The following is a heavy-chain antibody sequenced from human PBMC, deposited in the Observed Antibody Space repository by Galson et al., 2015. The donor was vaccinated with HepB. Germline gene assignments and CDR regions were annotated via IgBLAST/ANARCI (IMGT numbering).Heavy chain of an antibody. Sequence: SLRLSGAASGFTFSSYAMHGVRQAPGKGLECVAVISYDGSNKYYADSVKGRFTISRDNSKNTLYLQMNSLRAEDTVVYYCARDRGIFWFPSAFDIWGQGTMVIVSS. CDR1: GFTFSSYA. CDR2: ISYDGSNK. J-gene: IGHJ3*02. CDR3: ARDRGIFWFPSAFDI. V-gene: IGHV3-30*04. D-gene: IGHD3-3*01.